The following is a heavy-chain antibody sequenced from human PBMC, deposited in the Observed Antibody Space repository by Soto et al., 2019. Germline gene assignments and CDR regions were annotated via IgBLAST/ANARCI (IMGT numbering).Heavy chain of an antibody. CDR1: GFTFSSYA. Sequence: GGSLRLSCAASGFTFSSYAMSWVRQAPGKGLEWVSAISGSGGSTYYADSVKGRFTISRDNSKNTLYLQMNSLRAEDTAVYYCAKGYDYIWGSYRPNYYYYMDVWGKGTTVTVSS. V-gene: IGHV3-23*01. D-gene: IGHD3-16*02. CDR2: ISGSGGST. J-gene: IGHJ6*03. CDR3: AKGYDYIWGSYRPNYYYYMDV.